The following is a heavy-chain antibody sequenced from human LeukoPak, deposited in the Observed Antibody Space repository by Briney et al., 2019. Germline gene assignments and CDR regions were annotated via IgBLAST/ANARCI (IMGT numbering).Heavy chain of an antibody. V-gene: IGHV3-30*18. D-gene: IGHD5-18*01. CDR3: AKAPSVDTAMAPHWYFDL. J-gene: IGHJ2*01. CDR2: ISYDGSNK. Sequence: GGSLRLSCAASGFTFSSYGMHWVRQAPGKGLEWVAVISYDGSNKYYADSVKGRFTISRDNSKNTLYLQMNSLRAEDTAVYYCAKAPSVDTAMAPHWYFDLWGRGTLVTVSS. CDR1: GFTFSSYG.